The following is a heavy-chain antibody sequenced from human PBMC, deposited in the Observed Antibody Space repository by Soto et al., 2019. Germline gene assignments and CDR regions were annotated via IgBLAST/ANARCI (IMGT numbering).Heavy chain of an antibody. Sequence: ASVKVSCKASGCTFTSYGINWVRQATGQGLEWMGWMNPNSGNTGYAQKFQGRVTMTRNTSISTAYMELSSLRSDDTAVYYCARDGIAVAGRAFDIWGQGTMVT. V-gene: IGHV1-8*01. D-gene: IGHD6-19*01. CDR2: MNPNSGNT. J-gene: IGHJ3*02. CDR1: GCTFTSYG. CDR3: ARDGIAVAGRAFDI.